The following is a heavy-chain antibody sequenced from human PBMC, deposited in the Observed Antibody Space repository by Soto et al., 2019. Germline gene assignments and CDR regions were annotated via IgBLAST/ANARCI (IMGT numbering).Heavy chain of an antibody. CDR1: GFTFSSYG. D-gene: IGHD6-19*01. CDR2: ISYDGSNE. CDR3: AKDPSQAVAGPNYFDY. J-gene: IGHJ4*02. V-gene: IGHV3-30*18. Sequence: GGSLRLSCAASGFTFSSYGMHWVRQAPGKGLEWVAVISYDGSNEYYADSVKGRFTISRDNSKNTLYLQMNSLRAEDTAVYYCAKDPSQAVAGPNYFDYWGQGTLVTVSS.